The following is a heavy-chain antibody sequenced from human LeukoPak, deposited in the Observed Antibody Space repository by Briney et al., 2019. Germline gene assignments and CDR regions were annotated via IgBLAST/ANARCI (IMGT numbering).Heavy chain of an antibody. D-gene: IGHD6-13*01. J-gene: IGHJ4*02. Sequence: GSSVKVSCKASGGTFSSYAISWVRQAPGQGLEWMGGIIPIFGTANYAQKFQGRVTITTDESTSTAYMELSSLRSEDTAVYYCARGLGSSWGSYYFDYWGQGTLVTVSS. CDR2: IIPIFGTA. CDR3: ARGLGSSWGSYYFDY. CDR1: GGTFSSYA. V-gene: IGHV1-69*05.